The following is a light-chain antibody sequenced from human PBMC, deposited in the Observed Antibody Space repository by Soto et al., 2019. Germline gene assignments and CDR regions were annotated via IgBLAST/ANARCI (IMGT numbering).Light chain of an antibody. CDR2: DAS. V-gene: IGKV3-11*01. CDR1: QTISTY. Sequence: EVVLTQSPATLSLSPGDRATLSCRASQTISTYLAWYQQKPGQAPRLLIYDASRRATGIPARFSGSGSGTDFTLTINSLQPDDIATYYCQNYDSDPITFGQGARLEIK. CDR3: QNYDSDPIT. J-gene: IGKJ5*01.